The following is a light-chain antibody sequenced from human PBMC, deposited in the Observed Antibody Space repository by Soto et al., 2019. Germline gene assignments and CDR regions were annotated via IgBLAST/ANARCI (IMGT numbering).Light chain of an antibody. CDR1: QSVSRN. CDR3: QQYDSWPWGLT. J-gene: IGKJ4*01. V-gene: IGKV3-15*01. CDR2: GTS. Sequence: DIVMTQSPATLSVSPGERATLSCRASQSVSRNLAWYQQKPGQAPRLLIYGTSTRATDIPARFSGSGSGTEFTLTISSLQSEDFAVYYCQQYDSWPWGLTFSGGTKVGIK.